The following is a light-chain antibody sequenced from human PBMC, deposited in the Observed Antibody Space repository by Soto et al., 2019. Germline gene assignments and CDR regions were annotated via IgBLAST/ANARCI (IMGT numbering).Light chain of an antibody. CDR1: QDIGNF. CDR3: QQYGSPIT. Sequence: DIQMTQSPSSLSASVGDRVTITCQASQDIGNFLTWYQQKPGRAPVLLIYDAANLATGVPPRFSGSGSGRDFTLTISRLEPEDFAVYYCQQYGSPITFGQGTRLEIK. CDR2: DAA. J-gene: IGKJ5*01. V-gene: IGKV1-33*01.